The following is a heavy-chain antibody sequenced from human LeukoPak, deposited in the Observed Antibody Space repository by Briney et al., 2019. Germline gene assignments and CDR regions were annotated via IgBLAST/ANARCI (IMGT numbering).Heavy chain of an antibody. CDR2: INHSGST. CDR3: ARRDGATGYFDY. Sequence: SETLSLTCALSGGSFSGYYWSWIRQPPGKGLEWIGEINHSGSTNYNPSLKSRVTISVDTSKNQFSLKLSSVTAADTAVYYCARRDGATGYFDYWGQGTLVTVSS. CDR1: GGSFSGYY. V-gene: IGHV4-34*01. J-gene: IGHJ4*02. D-gene: IGHD1-26*01.